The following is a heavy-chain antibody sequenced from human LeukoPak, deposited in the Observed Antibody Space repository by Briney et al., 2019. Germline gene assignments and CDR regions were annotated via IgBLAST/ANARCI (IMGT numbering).Heavy chain of an antibody. CDR1: GFRFSEHA. Sequence: GGSLRLSCAASGFRFSEHATSWVRQAPGKGPEWVSVINNGGENTDYAKSVRGRFTISRDNSKNTLFLQMNSLRAEDTATYYCVYYDSSGYYYGRLRYWGQGTLVTVSS. CDR3: VYYDSSGYYYGRLRY. CDR2: INNGGENT. J-gene: IGHJ4*02. D-gene: IGHD3-22*01. V-gene: IGHV3-23*03.